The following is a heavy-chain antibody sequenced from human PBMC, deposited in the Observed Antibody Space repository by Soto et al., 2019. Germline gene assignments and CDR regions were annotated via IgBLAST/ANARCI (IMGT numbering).Heavy chain of an antibody. CDR1: GFTFSSYS. CDR2: ISSSSSYI. V-gene: IGHV3-21*01. D-gene: IGHD3-3*01. Sequence: EVQLVESGGGLVKPGGSLRLSCAASGFTFSSYSMNWVRQAPGKGLEWVSSISSSSSYIYYADSVKGRFTISRDNAKNSLYLQMNSLRAEDTAVYYCARDQQESITILGVVIVKENYYYYYMDVWGKGTTVTVSS. J-gene: IGHJ6*03. CDR3: ARDQQESITILGVVIVKENYYYYYMDV.